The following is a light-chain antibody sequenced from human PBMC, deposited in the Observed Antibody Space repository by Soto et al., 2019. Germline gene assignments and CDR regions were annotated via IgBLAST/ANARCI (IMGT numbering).Light chain of an antibody. CDR2: PSS. CDR1: HAIRSTH. Sequence: ETVLTQSPGTLPFFPGEIATLSCRASHAIRSTHLAWYQQKPGQAPRLLMYPSSTRAPDIPDRASSSGSGTDFTLSISRLELEGFAVYYSQQYDSLLYSFGHGTNLEIK. J-gene: IGKJ2*01. CDR3: QQYDSLLYS. V-gene: IGKV3-20*01.